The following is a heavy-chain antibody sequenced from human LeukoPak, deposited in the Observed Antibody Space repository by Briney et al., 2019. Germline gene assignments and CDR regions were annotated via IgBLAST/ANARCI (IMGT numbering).Heavy chain of an antibody. D-gene: IGHD5-12*01. V-gene: IGHV3-48*03. J-gene: IGHJ4*02. Sequence: QSGGSLRLSCAASGFTFSSYEMNWARQAPGKGLEWVSYISSSGSTIYYADSVKGRFTISRDNAKNSLYLQTNSLRAEDTAVYYCARVSRHSGYDPVGETDYWGQGTLVTVSS. CDR2: ISSSGSTI. CDR3: ARVSRHSGYDPVGETDY. CDR1: GFTFSSYE.